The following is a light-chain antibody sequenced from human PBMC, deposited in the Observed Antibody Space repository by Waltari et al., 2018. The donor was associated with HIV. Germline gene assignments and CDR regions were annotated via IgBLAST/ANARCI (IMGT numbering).Light chain of an antibody. Sequence: EIVLTQSPLSLPVISGEPASISCRSSQSLLHDNGYNYLDWYVQKPGQSPQVVSYLASNRPSGVPDRFSGSGSGTDFTLKISRVEAEDVGIYYCMQALQTPLTFGGGTKVDMK. CDR1: QSLLHDNGYNY. J-gene: IGKJ4*01. V-gene: IGKV2-28*01. CDR3: MQALQTPLT. CDR2: LAS.